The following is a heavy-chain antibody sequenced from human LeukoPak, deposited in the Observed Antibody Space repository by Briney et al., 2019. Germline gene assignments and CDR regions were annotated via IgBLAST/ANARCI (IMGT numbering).Heavy chain of an antibody. CDR1: GFTFSSYG. CDR3: AKDLLGGYERGVDD. J-gene: IGHJ4*01. D-gene: IGHD5-12*01. CDR2: ISYDGSNK. Sequence: GGSLRLSCAASGFTFSSYGMHGVRPAPARGVAWVAVISYDGSNKYYADAVKGRFTISRDNSKNTLYLQMNSLRAEDTAVYYCAKDLLGGYERGVDDWGQGTLVTVSS. V-gene: IGHV3-30*18.